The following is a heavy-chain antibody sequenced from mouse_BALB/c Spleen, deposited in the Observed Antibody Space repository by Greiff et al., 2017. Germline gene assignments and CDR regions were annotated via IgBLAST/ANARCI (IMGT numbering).Heavy chain of an antibody. J-gene: IGHJ2*01. CDR2: IDPENGDT. Sequence: VQLKESGAELVRSGASVKLSCTASGFNIKDYYMHWVKQRPEQGLEWIGWIDPENGDTEYAPKFQGKATMTADTSSNTAYLQLSSLTSEDTAVYYCNADDSSASGNYWGQGTTLTVSS. CDR3: NADDSSASGNY. D-gene: IGHD3-2*01. CDR1: GFNIKDYY. V-gene: IGHV14-4*02.